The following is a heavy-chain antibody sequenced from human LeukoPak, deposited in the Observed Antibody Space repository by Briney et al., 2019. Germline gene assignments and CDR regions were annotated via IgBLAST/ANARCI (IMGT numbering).Heavy chain of an antibody. Sequence: SETLSLTCAVSGYSISSGDWWSWIRQPPGKGLEWIGEINHSGSTNYNPSLKSRVTISVDTSKNQFSLKLSSVTAADTAVYYCARGRVGGWYFLWGQGTLVTVSS. CDR1: GYSISSGDW. D-gene: IGHD6-19*01. V-gene: IGHV4-4*02. CDR2: INHSGST. CDR3: ARGRVGGWYFL. J-gene: IGHJ4*02.